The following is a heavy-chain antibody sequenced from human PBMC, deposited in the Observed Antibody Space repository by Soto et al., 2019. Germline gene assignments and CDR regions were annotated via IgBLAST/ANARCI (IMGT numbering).Heavy chain of an antibody. CDR2: LYDVDGS. Sequence: DVQLVEAGGGLIQPGESLRLSCAAFGLTISGKKYVAWVRQAPGKGLEWVSALYDVDGSFYADSVTGRFTTSSDSSKTTIYLQTNDLRPDDTAVYYCATGHEREHAFDVWGQGTTVTISS. V-gene: IGHV3-53*01. CDR3: ATGHEREHAFDV. D-gene: IGHD1-1*01. CDR1: GLTISGKKY. J-gene: IGHJ3*01.